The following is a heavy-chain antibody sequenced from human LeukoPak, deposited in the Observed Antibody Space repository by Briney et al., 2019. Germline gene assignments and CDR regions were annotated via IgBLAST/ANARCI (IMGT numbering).Heavy chain of an antibody. CDR1: GYSFTSYW. CDR3: ARRVGFGEFSYYYYGMDV. J-gene: IGHJ6*02. D-gene: IGHD3-10*01. CDR2: IYPGDSDT. V-gene: IGHV5-51*01. Sequence: GESLKISCKGSGYSFTSYWIGWVRQMPGKGLEWMGIIYPGDSDTRYSPSFQGQVTISADKSISTAYLQWSSLKASDTAMYYCARRVGFGEFSYYYYGMDVWGQGTTVTVSS.